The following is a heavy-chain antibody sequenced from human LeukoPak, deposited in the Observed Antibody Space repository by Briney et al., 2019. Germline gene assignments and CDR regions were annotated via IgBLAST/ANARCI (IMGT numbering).Heavy chain of an antibody. D-gene: IGHD3-16*02. CDR3: ARGETVYGGAIVY. J-gene: IGHJ4*02. V-gene: IGHV1-3*03. Sequence: ASVKVSCKASGYTFTSYAMHWVRQAPGQRLEWMGWINAGNGNTKYSQEFQGRVTITRDTSASIAYMELSSLRSEDMAVYYCARGETVYGGAIVYWGQGTLVTVSS. CDR2: INAGNGNT. CDR1: GYTFTSYA.